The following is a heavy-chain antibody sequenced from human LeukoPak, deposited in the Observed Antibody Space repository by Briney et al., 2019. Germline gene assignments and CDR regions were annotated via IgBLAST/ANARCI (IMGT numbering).Heavy chain of an antibody. CDR3: ASTNLSDYGWYNWFDP. Sequence: ASVTVSCKASGYTFTGYYMHWVRQAPGQGLEWMGWINPNSGGTNYAQKFQGRVTMTRDTSISTAYMELSRLRSDDTAVYYCASTNLSDYGWYNWFDPWGQGTLVTVSS. CDR1: GYTFTGYY. CDR2: INPNSGGT. V-gene: IGHV1-2*02. D-gene: IGHD4-17*01. J-gene: IGHJ5*02.